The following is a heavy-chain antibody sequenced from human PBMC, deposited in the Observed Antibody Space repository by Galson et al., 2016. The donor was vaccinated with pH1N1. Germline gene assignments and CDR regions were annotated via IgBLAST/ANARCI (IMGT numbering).Heavy chain of an antibody. Sequence: SVKVSCKASGYTFTSYGISWVRQAPGQGLEWMGWISAYIGNTNYAQKLQGRVTMTTDTSTSTAFMELRSLRSDDTAVYYCARVRYQLLPGHYWGQGTLVTVSS. J-gene: IGHJ4*02. V-gene: IGHV1-18*01. CDR3: ARVRYQLLPGHY. CDR1: GYTFTSYG. D-gene: IGHD2-2*01. CDR2: ISAYIGNT.